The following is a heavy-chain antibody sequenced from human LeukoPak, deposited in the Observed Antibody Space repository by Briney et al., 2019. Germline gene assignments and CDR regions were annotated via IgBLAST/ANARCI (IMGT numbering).Heavy chain of an antibody. D-gene: IGHD6-19*01. Sequence: GGSLRLSCAASGFTFSSYAMSWVRQAPGKGLEWVSAISGSGGSTYYADSVKGRFTISRDNSKNTLYLQMNSPRAEDTAVYYCAKDISGWYGSFAFDIWGQGTMVTVSS. J-gene: IGHJ3*02. CDR2: ISGSGGST. CDR1: GFTFSSYA. CDR3: AKDISGWYGSFAFDI. V-gene: IGHV3-23*01.